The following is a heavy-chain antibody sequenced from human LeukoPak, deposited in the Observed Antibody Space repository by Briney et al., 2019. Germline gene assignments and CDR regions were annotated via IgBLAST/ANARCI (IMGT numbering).Heavy chain of an antibody. J-gene: IGHJ4*02. CDR1: GGSISSSSYY. CDR2: IYYSGST. V-gene: IGHV4-39*01. CDR3: ASIVAALFDY. D-gene: IGHD5-12*01. Sequence: SETLSLTCTVSGGSISSSSYYWGWIRQPPGKGLEWIGSIYYSGSTYYNPSLKSRVTISVDTSKNQFSLKLSSVTAADTAVYYCASIVAALFDYWSQGTLVTVSS.